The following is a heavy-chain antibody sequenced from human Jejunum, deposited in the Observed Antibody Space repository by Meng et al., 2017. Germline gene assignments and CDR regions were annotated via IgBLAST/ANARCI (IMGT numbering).Heavy chain of an antibody. J-gene: IGHJ3*02. CDR2: INPNSGGT. V-gene: IGHV1-2*02. Sequence: ASVKVSCKASGYTFTGYYMHWVRQAPGQGLEWMGWINPNSGGTNYAQKFQGRVTMTRDTSISTAYMELSRLRSDDTAVYYCARVDRYNWNDGGAFDTWGQGIMVTVSS. D-gene: IGHD1-1*01. CDR1: GYTFTGYY. CDR3: ARVDRYNWNDGGAFDT.